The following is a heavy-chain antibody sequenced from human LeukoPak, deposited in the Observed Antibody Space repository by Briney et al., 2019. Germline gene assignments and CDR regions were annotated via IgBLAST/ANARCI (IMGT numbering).Heavy chain of an antibody. CDR2: ISAHNGNT. Sequence: ASVKVSCKASGYTFTTYGIAWVRQAPGQGLKWMGWISAHNGNTNYAQSLQGRVTMTTDTSTNTAYMELRSLRSDDTAVYYCARDGYFDLWGRGTLVTVSS. V-gene: IGHV1-18*01. CDR3: ARDGYFDL. CDR1: GYTFTTYG. J-gene: IGHJ2*01.